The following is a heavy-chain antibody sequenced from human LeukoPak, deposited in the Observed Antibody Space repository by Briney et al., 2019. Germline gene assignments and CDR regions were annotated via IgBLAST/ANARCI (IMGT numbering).Heavy chain of an antibody. CDR1: GFTFSSYA. CDR3: APSGYYPYYFDY. V-gene: IGHV3-23*01. J-gene: IGHJ4*02. D-gene: IGHD3-22*01. Sequence: GGSLRLSCAASGFTFSSYAMSWVRQAPGKGLEWVSAISGSGGSTYYADSVKGRFTISRGNSKNTLYLQMNSLRAEDTAVYYCAPSGYYPYYFDYWGQGTLVTVSS. CDR2: ISGSGGST.